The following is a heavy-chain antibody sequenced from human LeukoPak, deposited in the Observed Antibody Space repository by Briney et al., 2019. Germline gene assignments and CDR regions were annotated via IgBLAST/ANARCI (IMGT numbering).Heavy chain of an antibody. CDR1: GFTFSNFW. V-gene: IGHV3-7*01. CDR3: AREVAGTWGFYFDY. D-gene: IGHD6-19*01. CDR2: IKHDGSEN. J-gene: IGHJ4*02. Sequence: GGSLRLSCAASGFTFSNFWMTWVRQAPGQGLEWVANIKHDGSENYYVDSGRGRFTISRDNAKNSLYLQMNSLRVEDTAVYYCAREVAGTWGFYFDYWGQGTLVTVSS.